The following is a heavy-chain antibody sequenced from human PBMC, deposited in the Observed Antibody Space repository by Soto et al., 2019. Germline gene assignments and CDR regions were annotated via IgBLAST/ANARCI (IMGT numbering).Heavy chain of an antibody. V-gene: IGHV3-23*01. D-gene: IGHD3-3*01. CDR3: AKEGEFYYDFWSGSH. CDR1: GFTFSSYA. J-gene: IGHJ4*02. Sequence: GGSLRLSCAASGFTFSSYAMSWVRQAPGKGLEWVSAISGSGGSTYYADSVKGRFNISRDNSKNTLYLQMNSLRAEDTAVYYCAKEGEFYYDFWSGSHWGQGTLVTVSS. CDR2: ISGSGGST.